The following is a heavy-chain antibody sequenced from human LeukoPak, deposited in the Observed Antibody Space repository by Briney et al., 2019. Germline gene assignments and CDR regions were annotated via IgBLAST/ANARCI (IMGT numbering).Heavy chain of an antibody. Sequence: SETLSLTCTVSGGSISSYYWSWIRQPPGKGLEWIGYIYYSGSTNYNPSLKSRVTISVDTSKNQFSLKPSSVTAADTAVYYCARVDIVAAGPNYYYGMDVWGKGTTVTVSS. CDR1: GGSISSYY. D-gene: IGHD5-12*01. J-gene: IGHJ6*04. V-gene: IGHV4-59*01. CDR3: ARVDIVAAGPNYYYGMDV. CDR2: IYYSGST.